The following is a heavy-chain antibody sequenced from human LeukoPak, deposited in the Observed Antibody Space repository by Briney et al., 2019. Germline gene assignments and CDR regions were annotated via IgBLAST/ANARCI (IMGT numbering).Heavy chain of an antibody. J-gene: IGHJ4*02. CDR3: AKDMWRFGELDYDY. D-gene: IGHD3-10*01. V-gene: IGHV3-43*02. Sequence: GGSLRLSCAASGFTFSSYAMSWVRQAPGKGLEWVSLISGDGGSTYYADSVKGRFTISRDNSKNSLYLQMNSLRTEDTALYYCAKDMWRFGELDYDYWGQGTLVTVSS. CDR2: ISGDGGST. CDR1: GFTFSSYA.